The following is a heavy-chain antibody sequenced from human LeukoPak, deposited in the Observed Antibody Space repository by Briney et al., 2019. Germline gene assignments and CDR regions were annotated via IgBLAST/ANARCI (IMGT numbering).Heavy chain of an antibody. J-gene: IGHJ5*02. D-gene: IGHD4-17*01. V-gene: IGHV3-48*03. Sequence: GGSLRLSCAASGFTFSSYEMNWVRQAPGKGLEWVSYISSSGSTIYYADSVKGRFTISRDNAKNSLYLQMNSLRAEDTAVYYCARGSPSKYDYGDYGWFDPWGQGTLVTVSS. CDR2: ISSSGSTI. CDR3: ARGSPSKYDYGDYGWFDP. CDR1: GFTFSSYE.